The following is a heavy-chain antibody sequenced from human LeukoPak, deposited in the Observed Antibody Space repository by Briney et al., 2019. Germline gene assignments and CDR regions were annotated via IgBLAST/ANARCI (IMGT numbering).Heavy chain of an antibody. Sequence: SVKVSCKASGGTFSSYAISWVRQAPGQGLEWVGGIIPIFGTANYAQKFQGRVTITTDESTSTAYMELSSLRSEDTAVYYCARVRWRDYYYMDVWGKGTTVTVSS. V-gene: IGHV1-69*05. CDR3: ARVRWRDYYYMDV. J-gene: IGHJ6*03. D-gene: IGHD2-15*01. CDR2: IIPIFGTA. CDR1: GGTFSSYA.